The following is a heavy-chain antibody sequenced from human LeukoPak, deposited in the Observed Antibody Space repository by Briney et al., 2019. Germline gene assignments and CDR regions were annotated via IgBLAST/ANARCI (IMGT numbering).Heavy chain of an antibody. V-gene: IGHV3-43D*03. J-gene: IGHJ4*02. CDR1: GFTFGDYA. Sequence: PGGSLRLSCAASGFTFGDYAMHWVRQAPGKGLEWVSLISWDGGSTYYADSVKGRFTISRDNSKNSLYLQMNSLRAEDTALYYCAKDLQGGLRLGELSLGYWGQGTLVTVSS. CDR3: AKDLQGGLRLGELSLGY. D-gene: IGHD3-16*02. CDR2: ISWDGGST.